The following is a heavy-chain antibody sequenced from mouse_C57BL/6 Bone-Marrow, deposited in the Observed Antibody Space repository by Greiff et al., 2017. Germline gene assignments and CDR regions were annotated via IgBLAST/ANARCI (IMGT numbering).Heavy chain of an antibody. D-gene: IGHD1-1*01. Sequence: QVQLQQPGAELVRPGSSVKLSCKASGYTFTSYWMHWVKQRPIQGLEWIGNIDPSDSETHYNQKFKDKATLTVDNSSSTAYMQLSSLTSEDSAVYYCARWGLLRYPGYWYFDVWGTGTTVTVSS. CDR3: ARWGLLRYPGYWYFDV. J-gene: IGHJ1*03. CDR1: GYTFTSYW. CDR2: IDPSDSET. V-gene: IGHV1-52*01.